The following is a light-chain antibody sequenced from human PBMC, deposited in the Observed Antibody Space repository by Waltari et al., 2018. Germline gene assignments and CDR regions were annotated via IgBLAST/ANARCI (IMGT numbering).Light chain of an antibody. CDR1: TVGTKY. CDR2: QDN. J-gene: IGLJ2*01. V-gene: IGLV3-1*01. Sequence: SYELPQAPYVSVSPGQTAIITSSGATVGTKYLSWYQQRPGQSPTLLIFQDNIRPSGIPERFSASNSQSPATLTITGAQPMDEAEYFCQAWDSTTVVFGGGTKLTVL. CDR3: QAWDSTTVV.